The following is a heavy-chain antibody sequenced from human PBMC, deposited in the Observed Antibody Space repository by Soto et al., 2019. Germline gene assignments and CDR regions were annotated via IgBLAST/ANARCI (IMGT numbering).Heavy chain of an antibody. CDR1: GYTFTNYA. D-gene: IGHD6-25*01. Sequence: ASVKVSCKASGYTFTNYAMHWVRQAPGQRLEWMGIINPSGGSTSYAQKFQGRVTMTRDTSTSTVYMELSSLRSEDTAVYYCARDLGPAGIYYYYGMDVWGQGTTVTVSS. CDR3: ARDLGPAGIYYYYGMDV. J-gene: IGHJ6*02. V-gene: IGHV1-46*01. CDR2: INPSGGST.